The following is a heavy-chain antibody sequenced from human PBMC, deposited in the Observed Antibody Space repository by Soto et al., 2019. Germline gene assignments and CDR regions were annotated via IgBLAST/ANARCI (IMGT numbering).Heavy chain of an antibody. CDR3: ARETYSNYDVYWFDP. Sequence: PGESLKISCKGSGYSFTSYWISWVRQMPGKGLEWMGRIDPSDSYTNYSPSFQSHVTISADKSISTAYLQWSSLKASDTAMYYCARETYSNYDVYWFDPWGQGTLVTVSS. CDR1: GYSFTSYW. J-gene: IGHJ5*02. CDR2: IDPSDSYT. V-gene: IGHV5-10-1*01. D-gene: IGHD4-4*01.